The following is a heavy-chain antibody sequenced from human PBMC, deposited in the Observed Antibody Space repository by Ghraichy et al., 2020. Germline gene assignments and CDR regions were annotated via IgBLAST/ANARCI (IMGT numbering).Heavy chain of an antibody. Sequence: SETLSLTCTVSGGSISSSSYYWGWIRQPPGKGLEWIGSIYYSGSTYYNPSLKSRVTISVDTSKNQLSMKLSSVTAADTAVYYCARLGYDYVWGTKQFPPLFQYWGQGTLVTVSS. J-gene: IGHJ4*02. CDR1: GGSISSSSYY. CDR2: IYYSGST. CDR3: ARLGYDYVWGTKQFPPLFQY. V-gene: IGHV4-39*01. D-gene: IGHD3-16*01.